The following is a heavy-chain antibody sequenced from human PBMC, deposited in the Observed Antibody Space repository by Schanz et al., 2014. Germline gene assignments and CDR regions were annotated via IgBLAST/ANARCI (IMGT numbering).Heavy chain of an antibody. D-gene: IGHD3-10*01. CDR3: AREFPYVAGRYYKGFAD. CDR1: GFTFDDYA. CDR2: INWSDGST. J-gene: IGHJ4*02. Sequence: EVQLVESGGGLVKPGGSLRLSCAASGFTFDDYAMSWVRQAPGKGLEWVSAINWSDGSTGYADSVKGRFTISRDNGKNSPYLQMNSLRAEDTGLYYCAREFPYVAGRYYKGFADWGQGTLVTVSS. V-gene: IGHV3-20*04.